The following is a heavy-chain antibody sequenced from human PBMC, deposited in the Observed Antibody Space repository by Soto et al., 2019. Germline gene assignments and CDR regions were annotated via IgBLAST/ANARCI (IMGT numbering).Heavy chain of an antibody. Sequence: QIQLLQSGAEVKKPGTSVKVSCQASGYTFTTYGIIWVRQAPGQGLEWMGWINANSGHTNYAQNLQDRATMTTDTPTNTAYMKLTSLRSDDTAVYFCAGGQVVNFDNWFDPWGQGTLVTVSS. J-gene: IGHJ5*02. CDR3: AGGQVVNFDNWFDP. D-gene: IGHD3-22*01. CDR2: INANSGHT. CDR1: GYTFTTYG. V-gene: IGHV1-18*01.